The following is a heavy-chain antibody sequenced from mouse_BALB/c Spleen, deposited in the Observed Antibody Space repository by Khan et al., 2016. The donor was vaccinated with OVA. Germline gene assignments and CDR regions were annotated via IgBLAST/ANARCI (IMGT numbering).Heavy chain of an antibody. Sequence: QVQLQQPGAELVKPGAPVKLSCKASGYTFTSYWMNWVKQRPGRGLEWIGRIDPSDSETHYNQKFKDKATLTVDKSSSTAYLQLSRLTSEDSAVYYCARDQYGNYFYAMDYWGQGTSVTVSS. CDR1: GYTFTSYW. CDR2: IDPSDSET. CDR3: ARDQYGNYFYAMDY. D-gene: IGHD2-10*02. J-gene: IGHJ4*01. V-gene: IGHV1-69*02.